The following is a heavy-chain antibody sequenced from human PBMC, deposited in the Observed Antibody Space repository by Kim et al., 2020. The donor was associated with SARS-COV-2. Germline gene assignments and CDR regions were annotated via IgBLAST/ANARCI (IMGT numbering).Heavy chain of an antibody. D-gene: IGHD6-13*01. V-gene: IGHV3-9*01. CDR3: AKDPHSSIYPSDF. Sequence: YADAVKGRFTISRDNARSSLYLQMNSLRSEDTAFYYCAKDPHSSIYPSDFWGQGTLVTVSS. J-gene: IGHJ4*02.